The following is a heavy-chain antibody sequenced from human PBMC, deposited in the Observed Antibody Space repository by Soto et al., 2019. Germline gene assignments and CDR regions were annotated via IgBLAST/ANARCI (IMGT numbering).Heavy chain of an antibody. V-gene: IGHV1-18*04. CDR3: AKNGQPPYYYYGLDV. CDR2: ISGYNGDT. J-gene: IGHJ6*02. Sequence: ASVKVCCKASGYTFTGYYMHSVRQAPGKGLEWMGWISGYNGDTNYAQKFQDRVSMTIDTSTGTAYMELRSLTSDDTAIYYCAKNGQPPYYYYGLDVWGQGTKVTVSS. CDR1: GYTFTGYY. D-gene: IGHD2-8*01.